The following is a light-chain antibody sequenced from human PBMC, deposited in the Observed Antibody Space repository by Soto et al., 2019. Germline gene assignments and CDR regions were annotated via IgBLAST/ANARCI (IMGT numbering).Light chain of an antibody. J-gene: IGKJ4*01. CDR3: QQYLTYPFT. V-gene: IGKV1-16*01. CDR2: TAS. CDR1: QGIRYS. Sequence: DIQMTQSPSSMSASVGDRVTITCRASQGIRYSLAWFQQKPGQAPKSLISTASSLQSWAPSRFSGSGSGTNFTLTISSLQPEDVATYYCQQYLTYPFTFGGGTKMEIK.